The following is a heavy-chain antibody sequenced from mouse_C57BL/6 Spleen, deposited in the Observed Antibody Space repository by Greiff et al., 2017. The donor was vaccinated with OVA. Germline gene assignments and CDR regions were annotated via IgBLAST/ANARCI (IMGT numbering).Heavy chain of an antibody. CDR1: GYAFSSSW. J-gene: IGHJ2*01. D-gene: IGHD4-1*01. Sequence: VQLQQSGPELVKPGASVKISCKASGYAFSSSWMNWVKQRPGKGLEWIGRIYPGDGDTNYNGKFKGKATLTADKSSSTAYMQLSSLTSEDSAVYVCARRDWAPFDYWGQGTTLTVSS. CDR2: IYPGDGDT. CDR3: ARRDWAPFDY. V-gene: IGHV1-82*01.